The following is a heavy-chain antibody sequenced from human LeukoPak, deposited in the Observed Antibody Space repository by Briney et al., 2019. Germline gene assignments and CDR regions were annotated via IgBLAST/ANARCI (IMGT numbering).Heavy chain of an antibody. V-gene: IGHV3-30*07. D-gene: IGHD6-25*01. Sequence: GGSLRLSCAAAGFAFSGYGMDWVRQARGKGVECVAVVSHDGNEQYYRDSVKARFTVSRDNFKSTLYLQMNNLRLEDTAVYYCVRDGGGGYNQIDYWGQGTLVTVSS. CDR3: VRDGGGGYNQIDY. CDR1: GFAFSGYG. J-gene: IGHJ4*02. CDR2: VSHDGNEQ.